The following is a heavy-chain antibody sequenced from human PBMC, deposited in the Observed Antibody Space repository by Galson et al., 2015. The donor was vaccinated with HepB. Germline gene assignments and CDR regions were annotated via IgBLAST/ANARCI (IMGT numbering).Heavy chain of an antibody. CDR1: TGSISRSSYY. Sequence: ETLSLTCTVSTGSISRSSYYWGWIRQPPGKGLEYIASIYYSGSTYYNPSLKSRVTISVDTSKNQFSLKLSSVTAADTAVYYCARRGEYCSGGSCYWVFDYWGQGTLVTVSS. CDR3: ARRGEYCSGGSCYWVFDY. J-gene: IGHJ4*02. CDR2: IYYSGST. V-gene: IGHV4-39*01. D-gene: IGHD2-15*01.